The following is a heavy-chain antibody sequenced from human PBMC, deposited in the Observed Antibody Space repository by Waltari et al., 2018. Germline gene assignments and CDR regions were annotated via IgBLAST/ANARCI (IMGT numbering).Heavy chain of an antibody. CDR2: INLNGPSI. Sequence: EVQLVESGGDLVQPGRSLRLSSAASGFTFDDYAMQWVRQSPGKGLGLVAVINLNGPSIHYVDSVEGRFTNSRDNAKNSLYLQMNSLRVEDTALYYCAKDGDYYRRWGAFDFWGQGTMVTVSS. V-gene: IGHV3-9*01. CDR1: GFTFDDYA. CDR3: AKDGDYYRRWGAFDF. D-gene: IGHD3-10*01. J-gene: IGHJ3*01.